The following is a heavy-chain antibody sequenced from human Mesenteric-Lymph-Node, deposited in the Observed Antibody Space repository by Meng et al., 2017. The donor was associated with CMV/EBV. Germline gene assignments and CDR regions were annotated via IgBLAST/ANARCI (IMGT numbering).Heavy chain of an antibody. J-gene: IGHJ5*02. Sequence: GSLRLSCAVSGVSLSAYYWGWIRQPPGKGLEWIGSIYHSGSTYYNPSLKSRVTISVDTSKNQFSLTLSSVTAADTAVYYCARDRRWELGWFDPWGQGTLVTVSS. CDR2: IYHSGST. V-gene: IGHV4-38-2*02. CDR1: GVSLSAYY. CDR3: ARDRRWELGWFDP. D-gene: IGHD1-26*01.